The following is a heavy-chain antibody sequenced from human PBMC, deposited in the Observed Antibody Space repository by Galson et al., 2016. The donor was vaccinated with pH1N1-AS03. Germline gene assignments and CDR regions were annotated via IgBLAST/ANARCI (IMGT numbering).Heavy chain of an antibody. V-gene: IGHV3-74*01. D-gene: IGHD4-17*01. J-gene: IGHJ4*02. CDR1: GFNLSTYW. CDR3: ATFGGDPDY. CDR2: ISSDDSGT. Sequence: SLRLSCAASGFNLSTYWIHWVRQGPGKGLVWVSRISSDDSGTSYADSVRGRFTISRDDAKNTVFMQLNSLRPEDTAVYYCATFGGDPDYWGQGTLVTVSS.